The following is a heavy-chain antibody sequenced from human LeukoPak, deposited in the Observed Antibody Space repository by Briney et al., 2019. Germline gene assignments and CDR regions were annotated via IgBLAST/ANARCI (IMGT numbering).Heavy chain of an antibody. J-gene: IGHJ6*03. V-gene: IGHV3-30*02. Sequence: PGGSLRLSCAASGFVLSDYGMHWVRQAPGKGLEWVAFVRNDGSNEYYVGSVKGRFTISRDNAKNTLYLQMNSLRAEDTAVYYCARGYYDFWSSVNYMDVWGKGTTVTVSS. CDR2: VRNDGSNE. D-gene: IGHD3-3*01. CDR1: GFVLSDYG. CDR3: ARGYYDFWSSVNYMDV.